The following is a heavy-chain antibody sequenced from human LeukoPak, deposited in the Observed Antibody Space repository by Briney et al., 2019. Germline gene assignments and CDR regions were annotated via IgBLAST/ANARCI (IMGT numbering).Heavy chain of an antibody. Sequence: GGSLRLSCAASGFTVSSNYMSWVRQAPGKGLEWVSVTYSNGRTYYADSVKGRFTISRDNAKNSLYLQMNSLRAEDTAVYYCAELGITMIGGVWGKGTTVTISS. J-gene: IGHJ6*04. V-gene: IGHV3-53*01. CDR1: GFTVSSNY. CDR2: TYSNGRT. CDR3: AELGITMIGGV. D-gene: IGHD3-10*02.